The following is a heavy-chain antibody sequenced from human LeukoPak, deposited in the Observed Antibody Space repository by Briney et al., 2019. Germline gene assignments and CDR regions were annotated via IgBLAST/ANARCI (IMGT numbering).Heavy chain of an antibody. CDR1: GFTFSRYG. CDR3: ARDWRYCSGGTCYGAFDL. J-gene: IGHJ3*01. V-gene: IGHV3-33*01. CDR2: IWYDGSNK. D-gene: IGHD2-15*01. Sequence: GRSLRLSCAPSGFTFSRYGMHWVRQAPGKGLEWVAVIWYDGSNKEYTDSVKGRFTISRDNSKNTLDRQMNSRRAEDTAVYYCARDWRYCSGGTCYGAFDLWGQGTMVTVSS.